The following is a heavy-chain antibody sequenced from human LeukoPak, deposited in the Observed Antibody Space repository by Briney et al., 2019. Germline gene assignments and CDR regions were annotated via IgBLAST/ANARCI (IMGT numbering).Heavy chain of an antibody. J-gene: IGHJ4*02. CDR3: ARHGDLKHTYYDFWSGYYINY. D-gene: IGHD3-3*01. V-gene: IGHV4-38-2*01. CDR2: IYHSGST. Sequence: SETLSLTCAVSGYSISSGYYWGWIRQPPGKGLEWIGSIYHSGSTYYNPSLKSRVTISVDTSKNQFSLKLSSVTAADTAVYYRARHGDLKHTYYDFWSGYYINYWGQGTLVTVSS. CDR1: GYSISSGYY.